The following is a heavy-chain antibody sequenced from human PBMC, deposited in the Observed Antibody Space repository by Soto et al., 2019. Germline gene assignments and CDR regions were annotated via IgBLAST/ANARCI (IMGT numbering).Heavy chain of an antibody. Sequence: QVQLVESGGGVVQPGRSLRLSCAASGFTFSSNGIHWVRQAPGKGLEWVAVISTDGRNKDYADSVKGRFTISRDNSKNTLYLQVNSLKPEDTAVYFCAKESDGSTWYPGGYYHDGMDVWGQGTTVTVSS. V-gene: IGHV3-30*18. D-gene: IGHD6-13*01. CDR2: ISTDGRNK. CDR1: GFTFSSNG. J-gene: IGHJ6*02. CDR3: AKESDGSTWYPGGYYHDGMDV.